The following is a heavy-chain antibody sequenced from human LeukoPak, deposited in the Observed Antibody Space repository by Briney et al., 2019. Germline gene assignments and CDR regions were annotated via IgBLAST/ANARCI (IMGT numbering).Heavy chain of an antibody. Sequence: SETLTLTCTVSGGSISSSSYYWRWIRQPPGKGLEWIGSIYYSGSTYYNPSLKSRVTISVDTSKNQFSLKLSSVTAADTAVYYCASPYSSSGWFDPWGQGTLVTVSS. CDR2: IYYSGST. CDR3: ASPYSSSGWFDP. D-gene: IGHD6-13*01. V-gene: IGHV4-39*07. J-gene: IGHJ5*02. CDR1: GGSISSSSYY.